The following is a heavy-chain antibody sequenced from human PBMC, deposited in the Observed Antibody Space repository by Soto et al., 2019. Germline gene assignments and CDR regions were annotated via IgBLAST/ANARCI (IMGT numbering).Heavy chain of an antibody. CDR1: GFTFSSHA. Sequence: EVQLLESGGGLVQPGGSLRLSCGASGFTFSSHAMTWVRQAPGKGLEWVSAISGSGDSTYYADSVKGRFTISRDNSKNTMFLQINSLRAEDTAVYYCAQGRGLVSPHYWGQGTLVTASS. J-gene: IGHJ4*02. V-gene: IGHV3-23*01. D-gene: IGHD3-9*01. CDR3: AQGRGLVSPHY. CDR2: ISGSGDST.